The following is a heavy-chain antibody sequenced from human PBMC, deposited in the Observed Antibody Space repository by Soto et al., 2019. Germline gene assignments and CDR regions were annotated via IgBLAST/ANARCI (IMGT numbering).Heavy chain of an antibody. CDR1: GFTVSSNY. CDR2: IYSGGST. Sequence: GSLRLSCAASGFTVSSNYMSWVRQAPGKGLEWVSVIYSGGSTYYADSVKGRFTISRDNSKNTLYLQMNSLRAEDTAVYYCARDLRTLYGMDVWGQGTTVTVSS. CDR3: ARDLRTLYGMDV. J-gene: IGHJ6*02. V-gene: IGHV3-53*01.